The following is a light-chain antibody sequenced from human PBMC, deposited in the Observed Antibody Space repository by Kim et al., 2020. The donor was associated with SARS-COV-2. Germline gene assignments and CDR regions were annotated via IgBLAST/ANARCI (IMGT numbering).Light chain of an antibody. V-gene: IGLV2-14*01. CDR1: SSDVGGYNY. CDR2: DVS. CDR3: SSDTSSSPWV. Sequence: QSALTQPASVSGSPGQSITISCTGTSSDVGGYNYVSWYQQHPGKAPKLMIYDVSKRPSGVSNRFSGSKSGNTASLTISGLQAEDEADYYCSSDTSSSPWVFGRGTQLTVL. J-gene: IGLJ3*02.